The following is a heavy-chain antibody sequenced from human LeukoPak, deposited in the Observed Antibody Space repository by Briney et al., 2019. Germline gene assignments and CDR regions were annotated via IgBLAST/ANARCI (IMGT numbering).Heavy chain of an antibody. CDR3: TTDFVDGYNSNFDY. V-gene: IGHV3-15*01. CDR1: GFTVSSNY. Sequence: GGSLRLSCAASGFTVSSNYMSWVRQAPGKGLEWVGRIKSKTDGGTTDYAAPVKGRFTISRDDSKNTLYLQMNSLKTEDTAVYYCTTDFVDGYNSNFDYWGQGTLVTVSS. J-gene: IGHJ4*02. CDR2: IKSKTDGGTT. D-gene: IGHD5-24*01.